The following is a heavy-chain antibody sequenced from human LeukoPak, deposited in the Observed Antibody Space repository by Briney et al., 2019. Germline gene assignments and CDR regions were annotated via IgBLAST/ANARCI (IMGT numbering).Heavy chain of an antibody. D-gene: IGHD2/OR15-2a*01. CDR1: GLTFTNFT. CDR2: IRSDTAST. V-gene: IGHV3-48*01. Sequence: GGSLRLSRTASGLTFTNFTMNWIRQAPGRGPEWISAIRSDTASTFYADSVKGRFTISRDNAKNSLYLLMNSLRVEDTAVYYCVRRIGRDSWGQGTQVTVSS. J-gene: IGHJ4*02. CDR3: VRRIGRDS.